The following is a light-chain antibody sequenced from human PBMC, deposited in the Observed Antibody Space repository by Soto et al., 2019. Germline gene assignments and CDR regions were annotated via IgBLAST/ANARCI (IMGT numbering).Light chain of an antibody. Sequence: DIQMTQSPSSLSASVGDRITITCRASQGIYNFVAWYQQRPGKIPTLLIYAASTLRSGVPSRFSGSGSGTHFNLTISSLQPEDAETYYCQKYNTAPLTLGGGTKVDIK. V-gene: IGKV1-27*01. CDR1: QGIYNF. CDR3: QKYNTAPLT. J-gene: IGKJ4*01. CDR2: AAS.